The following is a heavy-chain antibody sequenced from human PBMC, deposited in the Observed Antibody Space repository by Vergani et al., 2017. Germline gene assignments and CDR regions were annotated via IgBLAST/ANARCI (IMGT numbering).Heavy chain of an antibody. CDR3: ARVDWPDAFDI. CDR1: GGSISSGGYY. D-gene: IGHD3-9*01. CDR2: ISYSGNT. J-gene: IGHJ3*02. Sequence: QVQLQESGPGLVKTSQTLSLTCTVSGGSISSGGYYWSWIRQHPGKGLEWIGYISYSGNTYYNPSLKSRVTISVDTSKNQFSLKLTSVTAADTAVYYCARVDWPDAFDIWGQGTMVTVSS. V-gene: IGHV4-31*03.